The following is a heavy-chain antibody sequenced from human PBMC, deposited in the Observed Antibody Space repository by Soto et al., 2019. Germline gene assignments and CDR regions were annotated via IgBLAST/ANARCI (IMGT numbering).Heavy chain of an antibody. CDR3: ARGDGEGYCISTSCRENNWFDP. Sequence: QLQLQESGSGLVKPSQTLSLTCAVSGGSISSGGYSWSWIRQPPGKGLEWIGYIYHSGSTYYNPSLKSRVTISVDRSKNQFSLKLSSVAAADTAVYYCARGDGEGYCISTSCRENNWFDPWGQGTLVTVSS. D-gene: IGHD2-2*01. V-gene: IGHV4-30-2*01. J-gene: IGHJ5*02. CDR2: IYHSGST. CDR1: GGSISSGGYS.